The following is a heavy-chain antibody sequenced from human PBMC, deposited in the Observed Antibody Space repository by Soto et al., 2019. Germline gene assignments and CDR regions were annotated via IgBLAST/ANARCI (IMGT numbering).Heavy chain of an antibody. Sequence: EVQLLGSGGGLVQPGGSLRLSCAGSGFDFSSYAMSWVRQAPGKGLEWVSGISGSGDGTYYADSVKGRFTISRDNSKNTLCLQMNSLRAEDTAVYYCAKDQGIVWIWDYWGQGTLVTVSS. J-gene: IGHJ4*02. D-gene: IGHD3-16*01. CDR3: AKDQGIVWIWDY. V-gene: IGHV3-23*01. CDR1: GFDFSSYA. CDR2: ISGSGDGT.